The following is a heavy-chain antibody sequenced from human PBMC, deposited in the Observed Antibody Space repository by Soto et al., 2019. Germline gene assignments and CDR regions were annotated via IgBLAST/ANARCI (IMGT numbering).Heavy chain of an antibody. D-gene: IGHD3-22*01. CDR2: ISAYNGNT. CDR3: ARDHPKYYYHSSGYYASFHDAFDI. CDR1: GYTFTSYG. V-gene: IGHV1-18*01. Sequence: ASVKVSCKASGYTFTSYGISWVRQAPGQGLEWMGWISAYNGNTNYAQKLQGRVTMTTDTSTSTAYMELRSLRSDDTAVYYCARDHPKYYYHSSGYYASFHDAFDIWGQGTMVTVS. J-gene: IGHJ3*02.